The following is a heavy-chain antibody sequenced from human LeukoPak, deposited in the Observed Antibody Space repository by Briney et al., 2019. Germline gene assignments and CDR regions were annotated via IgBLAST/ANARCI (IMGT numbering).Heavy chain of an antibody. CDR1: ADSFSSHY. CDR3: ARDLVTVTKGFDI. V-gene: IGHV4-59*11. Sequence: PSEILTLTCAVSADSFSSHYWTWIRQPPGKGLEWIRYISYIGSTNYNPSLKSRVTISIDTSKNQFSLKLSSVTAADTAVYYCARDLVTVTKGFDIWGQGTMVSVSS. J-gene: IGHJ3*02. CDR2: ISYIGST. D-gene: IGHD4-17*01.